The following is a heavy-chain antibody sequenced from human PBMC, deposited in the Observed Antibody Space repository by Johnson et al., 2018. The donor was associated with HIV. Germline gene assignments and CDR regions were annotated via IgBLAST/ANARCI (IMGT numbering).Heavy chain of an antibody. CDR2: ISSSGSTI. CDR3: AKSAKQWQDAFDI. Sequence: VQLVESGGGVVQPGRSLRLSCAASGFTFSSYAMHWVRQAPGKGLEWVSYISSSGSTIYYADSVKGRFTISRDNAKNSLYLQMNSLRAEDTAVYYCAKSAKQWQDAFDIWGQGTMVTVSS. D-gene: IGHD6-19*01. CDR1: GFTFSSYA. J-gene: IGHJ3*02. V-gene: IGHV3-48*03.